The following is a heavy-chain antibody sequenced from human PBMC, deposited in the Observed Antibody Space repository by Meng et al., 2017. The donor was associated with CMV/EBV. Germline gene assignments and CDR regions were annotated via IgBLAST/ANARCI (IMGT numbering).Heavy chain of an antibody. CDR3: AREWFYCSSTSCGGFDP. V-gene: IGHV4-59*01. Sequence: SETLSLTCTVSGGSISSYYWSWIRQPPGKGREWIGYIYYSGSTNYNPSLKSRVTISVDTSKNQFSLKLSSVTAADTAVYYCAREWFYCSSTSCGGFDPWGQGTLVTVSS. J-gene: IGHJ5*02. CDR1: GGSISSYY. CDR2: IYYSGST. D-gene: IGHD2-2*01.